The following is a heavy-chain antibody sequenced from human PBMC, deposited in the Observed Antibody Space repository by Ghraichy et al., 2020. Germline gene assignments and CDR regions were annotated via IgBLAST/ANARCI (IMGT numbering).Heavy chain of an antibody. CDR2: IFYVAGT. J-gene: IGHJ5*01. V-gene: IGHV4-61*08. CDR1: TVSVSSGGNY. Sequence: SETLSLTCTVSTVSVSSGGNYWSWVRQPPGQGLEWIGYIFYVAGTNYSPSLKSRVTISIAASKNQFSLKLLSVTAADTAVYSCARGGDLGPSGRFASWGRGTLVNV. D-gene: IGHD3-16*01. CDR3: ARGGDLGPSGRFAS.